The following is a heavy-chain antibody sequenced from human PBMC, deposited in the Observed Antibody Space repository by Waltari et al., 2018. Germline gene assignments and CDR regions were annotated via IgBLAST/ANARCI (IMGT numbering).Heavy chain of an antibody. V-gene: IGHV3-30*02. CDR2: IRDDGSNK. CDR1: GFTFSSYG. J-gene: IGHJ4*02. Sequence: QVQLVESGGGVVQPGGSLRLSCAASGFTFSSYGMHWVRQAPGKGLEWVAFIRDDGSNKYYADSVKGRFTISRDNSKNTLYLQMNSLRAEDTAVYYCAKDGLRWDSSGYYQGDFDYWGQGTLVTVSS. CDR3: AKDGLRWDSSGYYQGDFDY. D-gene: IGHD3-22*01.